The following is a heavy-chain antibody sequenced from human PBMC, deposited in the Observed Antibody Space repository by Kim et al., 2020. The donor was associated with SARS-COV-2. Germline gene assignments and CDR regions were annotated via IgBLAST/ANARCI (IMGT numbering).Heavy chain of an antibody. D-gene: IGHD3-3*01. V-gene: IGHV3-30*18. Sequence: GGSLRLSCAASGFTFSSYGMHWVRQAPGKGLEWVAVISYDGSNKYYADSVKGRFTISRDNSKNTLYLQMNSLRAEDTAVYYCAKVGLGYYDFWSGYRDPSYGMDVWGQGTTVTVSS. CDR1: GFTFSSYG. CDR2: ISYDGSNK. CDR3: AKVGLGYYDFWSGYRDPSYGMDV. J-gene: IGHJ6*02.